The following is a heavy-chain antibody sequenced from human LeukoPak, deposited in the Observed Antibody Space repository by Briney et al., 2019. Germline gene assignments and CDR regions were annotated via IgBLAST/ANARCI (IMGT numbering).Heavy chain of an antibody. CDR3: ARGDAGGGYVT. CDR1: GGSFSGYY. D-gene: IGHD1-26*01. CDR2: INHSRST. J-gene: IGHJ5*02. V-gene: IGHV4-34*01. Sequence: SETLSLTCAVYGGSFSGYYWSWIRQPPGKGLEWIGEINHSRSTNYNPSLKSRVTISVDTSKNQFSLKLSSVTAADTAVYYCARGDAGGGYVTWGQGTLVTVSS.